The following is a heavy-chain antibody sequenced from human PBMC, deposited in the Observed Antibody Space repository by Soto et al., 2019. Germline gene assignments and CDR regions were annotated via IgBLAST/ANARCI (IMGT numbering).Heavy chain of an antibody. J-gene: IGHJ4*02. CDR2: ISAYNGNT. CDR3: ARVLRFLEWLFGPGDY. V-gene: IGHV1-18*04. Sequence: GASVKVSCKASGYTFTSYGISWVRQAPGQGLEWMGWISAYNGNTNYAQKLQGRVTMTTDTSTSTAYMELRSLRSDDTAVYYCARVLRFLEWLFGPGDYWGQGTLVTSPQ. D-gene: IGHD3-3*01. CDR1: GYTFTSYG.